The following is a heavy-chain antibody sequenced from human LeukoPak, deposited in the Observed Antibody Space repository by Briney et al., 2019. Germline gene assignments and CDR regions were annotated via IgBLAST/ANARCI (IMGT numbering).Heavy chain of an antibody. CDR2: IRSKANSYAT. D-gene: IGHD6-19*01. CDR1: GFTFSGSA. V-gene: IGHV3-73*01. Sequence: GGSLRLSCAASGFTFSGSAMHWVRQASGKGLEWVGRIRSKANSYATAYAASVKGRFTISRDDSKNTVYLQMNSLKTEDTAVYYCTRHPYSSGWVGDYWGQGTLVTVSS. CDR3: TRHPYSSGWVGDY. J-gene: IGHJ4*02.